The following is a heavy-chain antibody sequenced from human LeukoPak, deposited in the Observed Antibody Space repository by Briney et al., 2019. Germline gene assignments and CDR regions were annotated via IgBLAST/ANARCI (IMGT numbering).Heavy chain of an antibody. V-gene: IGHV4-39*01. D-gene: IGHD3-22*01. CDR2: IYYSGST. Sequence: PSETLSLTCTVSGGSINSNSYYWGWIRQPPGKGLEYIGSIYYSGSTYYNPSLKSRVTISVDTSKNQFSLKLRSVTAADTAVYYCARHSSMIDLHDAFDIWGQGTMVTVSS. CDR1: GGSINSNSYY. CDR3: ARHSSMIDLHDAFDI. J-gene: IGHJ3*02.